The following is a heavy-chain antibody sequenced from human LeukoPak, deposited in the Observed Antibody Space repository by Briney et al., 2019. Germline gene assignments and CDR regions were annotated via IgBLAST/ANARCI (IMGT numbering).Heavy chain of an antibody. CDR3: AREGGSYYYYMDV. CDR1: GFTVSSNY. D-gene: IGHD1-26*01. V-gene: IGHV3-66*01. J-gene: IGHJ6*03. CDR2: IYSGGST. Sequence: GGSLRLSCAASGFTVSSNYMSWVRQAPGKGLEWVSVIYSGGSTYYADSVKGRFTISRDNSKNTLYLQMNSLRAEDTAVYYCAREGGSYYYYMDVWGKGTTVTVSS.